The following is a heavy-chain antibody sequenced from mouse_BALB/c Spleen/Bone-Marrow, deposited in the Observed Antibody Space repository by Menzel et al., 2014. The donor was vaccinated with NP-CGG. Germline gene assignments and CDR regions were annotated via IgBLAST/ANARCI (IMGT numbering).Heavy chain of an antibody. CDR1: GFTFSNYW. Sequence: EVQLVESGGGLVQPGGSMKLSCAASGFTFSNYWMNWVRQSPERGLEWVAEIRLKSNNYATHYAESVKGRFTISRDDSKSSVYLQMNNLRAEDTGIYYCTTGFAYWGQGTLVTVSA. V-gene: IGHV6-6*02. CDR3: TTGFAY. CDR2: IRLKSNNYAT. J-gene: IGHJ3*01.